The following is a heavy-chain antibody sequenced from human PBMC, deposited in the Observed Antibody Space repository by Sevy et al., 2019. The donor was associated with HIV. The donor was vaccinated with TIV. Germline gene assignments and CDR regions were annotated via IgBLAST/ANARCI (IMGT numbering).Heavy chain of an antibody. CDR1: GLNCSKYS. D-gene: IGHD3-3*01. J-gene: IGHJ6*02. Sequence: GGSLRLSCAASGLNCSKYSFNWVRQAPEKGLEWISHISRSGTTTYYAESVKGRFTVSRDNAKNSLYLQMSSLRDEDTAVYYCARDYDFWSGYTALSYYSLSYYYGMDVWGQGTTVTVSS. CDR3: ARDYDFWSGYTALSYYSLSYYYGMDV. CDR2: ISRSGTTT. V-gene: IGHV3-48*02.